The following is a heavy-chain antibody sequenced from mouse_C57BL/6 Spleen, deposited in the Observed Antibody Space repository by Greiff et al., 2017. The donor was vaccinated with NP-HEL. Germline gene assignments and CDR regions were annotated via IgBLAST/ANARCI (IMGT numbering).Heavy chain of an antibody. V-gene: IGHV1-50*01. Sequence: QVQLQQPGAELVKPGASVKLSCKASGYTFTSYWMQWVKQRPGQGLEWIGEIDPSDGYTNYTQKFTGKATLTVDKSSSTTYLQLSSLTSEDSAIYYCAIPHTAMDYWGQGTSVTVSS. CDR3: AIPHTAMDY. J-gene: IGHJ4*01. CDR2: IDPSDGYT. CDR1: GYTFTSYW.